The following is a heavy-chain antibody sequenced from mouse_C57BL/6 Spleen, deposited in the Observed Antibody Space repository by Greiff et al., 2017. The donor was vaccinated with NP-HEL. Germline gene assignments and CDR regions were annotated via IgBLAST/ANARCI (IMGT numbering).Heavy chain of an antibody. CDR2: IRSKSNNYAT. Sequence: EVQVVESGGGLVQPKGSLKLSCAASGFSFNTYAMNWVRQAPGKGLEWVARIRSKSNNYATYYADSVKDRFTISRDDSESMLYLQMNNLKTEDTAMYYCVRHGTVVEDYWGQGTSVTVSS. CDR1: GFSFNTYA. J-gene: IGHJ4*01. D-gene: IGHD1-1*01. CDR3: VRHGTVVEDY. V-gene: IGHV10-1*01.